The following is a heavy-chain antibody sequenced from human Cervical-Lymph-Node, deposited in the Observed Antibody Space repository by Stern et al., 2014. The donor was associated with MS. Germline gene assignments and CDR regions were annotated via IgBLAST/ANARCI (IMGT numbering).Heavy chain of an antibody. CDR2: ISYDGSNK. J-gene: IGHJ4*02. CDR3: AKGGRPYCSSTSCYVPFDY. D-gene: IGHD2-2*01. Sequence: QVQLQESGGGVVQPGRSLRLSCAASGFTFSSYGMHWVRQAPGKGLEWVAVISYDGSNKYYADSVKGRFTISRDNSKNTLYLQMNSLRAEDTAVYYCAKGGRPYCSSTSCYVPFDYWGQGTLVTVSS. V-gene: IGHV3-30*18. CDR1: GFTFSSYG.